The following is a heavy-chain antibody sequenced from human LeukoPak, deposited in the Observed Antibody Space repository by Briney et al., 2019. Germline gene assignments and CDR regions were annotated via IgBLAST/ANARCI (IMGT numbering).Heavy chain of an antibody. D-gene: IGHD3-3*01. V-gene: IGHV4-34*01. CDR3: ARGPRITIFGVVIIPQSLDY. CDR2: INHSGST. Sequence: PSETLSLTCAVYGGSFSGYYWSWIRQPPGKGLEWIGEINHSGSTNYNPPLKSRVTISVDTSKNQFSLKLSSVTAADTAVYYCARGPRITIFGVVIIPQSLDYWGQGTLVTVSS. J-gene: IGHJ4*02. CDR1: GGSFSGYY.